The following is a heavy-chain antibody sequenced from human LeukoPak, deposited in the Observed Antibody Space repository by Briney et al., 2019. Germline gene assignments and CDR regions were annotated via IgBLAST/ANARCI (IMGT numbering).Heavy chain of an antibody. CDR3: ARDSTFRCVNGVCLFDP. V-gene: IGHV1-2*02. CDR1: GYTFTGDY. J-gene: IGHJ5*02. D-gene: IGHD2-8*01. CDR2: INPNSGGT. Sequence: ASVKVSCKASGYTFTGDYIHWVRQAPGQGLEWMGWINPNSGGTSYAQKFQGRVTMTRDTSSSTAYMELSRLRSDDTAVYYCARDSTFRCVNGVCLFDPWGQGTLVTVSS.